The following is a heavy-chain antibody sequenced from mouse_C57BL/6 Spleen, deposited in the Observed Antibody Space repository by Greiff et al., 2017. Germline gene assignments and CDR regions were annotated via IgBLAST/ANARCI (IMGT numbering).Heavy chain of an antibody. Sequence: VQLQQSGAELVKPGASVKLSCKASGYTFTSYWMHWVKQRPGRGLEWIGRIDPNSGGTKYNEKFKSKATLTVDKPSSTAYMQLSSLTSEDSAVYYCASGSIYYDYDYYAMDYWGQGPSVTVSS. CDR3: ASGSIYYDYDYYAMDY. V-gene: IGHV1-72*01. CDR2: IDPNSGGT. D-gene: IGHD2-4*01. J-gene: IGHJ4*01. CDR1: GYTFTSYW.